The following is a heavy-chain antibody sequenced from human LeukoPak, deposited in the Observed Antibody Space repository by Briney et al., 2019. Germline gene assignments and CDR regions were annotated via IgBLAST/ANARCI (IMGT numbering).Heavy chain of an antibody. CDR2: ISRSGTET. CDR1: CFTFSNAY. Sequence: GGSLRLSCAASCFTFSNAYMNWVRQAPGKGLEWVSVISRSGTETYHADSVRGRFTISRDNAKNTLYLQMNSLRAEDTAVYYCAKKSPDSSGNPAYDWGQGTLVTVSS. J-gene: IGHJ4*02. V-gene: IGHV3-23*01. CDR3: AKKSPDSSGNPAYD. D-gene: IGHD4-23*01.